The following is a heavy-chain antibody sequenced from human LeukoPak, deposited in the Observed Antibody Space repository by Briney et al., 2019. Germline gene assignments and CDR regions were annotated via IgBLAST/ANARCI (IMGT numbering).Heavy chain of an antibody. CDR3: AHNPNYGSGSYSDY. J-gene: IGHJ4*02. CDR1: GFTFSSYA. D-gene: IGHD3-10*01. Sequence: GGSLRLSCAASGFTFSSYAMSWVLQAPGKGLEWVSAISGSGGSTYYADSVKGRFTISRDNSKNTLYLQMNSLRAEDTAVYYCAHNPNYGSGSYSDYWGQGTLVTVSS. V-gene: IGHV3-23*01. CDR2: ISGSGGST.